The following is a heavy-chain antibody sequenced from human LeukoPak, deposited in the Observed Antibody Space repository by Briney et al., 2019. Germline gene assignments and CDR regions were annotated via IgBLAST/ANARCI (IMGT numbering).Heavy chain of an antibody. CDR3: ARWHWNDGLYFDY. Sequence: GESLKISCKGSGYSFTSYWLGWVRQMPGKGLECMGIIYPGDSDTKYSPSFQGQVTISADKSISTAYLQWSSLKASDTAMYYCARWHWNDGLYFDYWGQGTLVTVSS. D-gene: IGHD1-1*01. J-gene: IGHJ4*02. CDR1: GYSFTSYW. CDR2: IYPGDSDT. V-gene: IGHV5-51*01.